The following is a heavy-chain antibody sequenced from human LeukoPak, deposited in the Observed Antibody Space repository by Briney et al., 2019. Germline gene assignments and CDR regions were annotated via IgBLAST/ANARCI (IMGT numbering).Heavy chain of an antibody. CDR2: ISETGDVT. Sequence: GWSLRLSCVVSGFSFGSYPMSWVRQAPGKGLEWVSVISETGDVTHYADSMKGRFTISRDNIKNTLNLQMNSLRAEDTAIYYCARDSSHYLGSSDYWGQGTLVTVSS. J-gene: IGHJ4*02. CDR1: GFSFGSYP. D-gene: IGHD6-6*01. CDR3: ARDSSHYLGSSDY. V-gene: IGHV3-23*01.